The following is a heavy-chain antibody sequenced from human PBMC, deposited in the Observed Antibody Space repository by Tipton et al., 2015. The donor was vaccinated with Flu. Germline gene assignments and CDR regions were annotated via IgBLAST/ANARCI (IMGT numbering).Heavy chain of an antibody. Sequence: TLSLTCAVYGGSFSGYYWSWIRQPPGKGLEWIGEINHSGSTNYNPSLKSRVTISVDTSKNQFSLKLSSVTAADTAVYYCARGRGIAVLNWFDPWGQGTLVTVSS. V-gene: IGHV4-34*01. J-gene: IGHJ5*02. D-gene: IGHD6-19*01. CDR2: INHSGST. CDR3: ARGRGIAVLNWFDP. CDR1: GGSFSGYY.